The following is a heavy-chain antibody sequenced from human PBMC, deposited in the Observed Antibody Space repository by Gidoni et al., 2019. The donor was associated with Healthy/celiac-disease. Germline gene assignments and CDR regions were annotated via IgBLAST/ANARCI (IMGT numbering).Heavy chain of an antibody. CDR1: GYTFTSYA. D-gene: IGHD3-16*02. J-gene: IGHJ3*02. Sequence: QVQLVQSGAEVKKPGASVKVSCKASGYTFTSYAMHWVRHAPGQRLEWMGWINAGNGNTKYSQKFQGRVTITRDTSASTAYMELSSLRSEDTAVYYCARGGVLRYYDYVWGSYRLVSDAFDIWGQGTMVIVSS. V-gene: IGHV1-3*01. CDR3: ARGGVLRYYDYVWGSYRLVSDAFDI. CDR2: INAGNGNT.